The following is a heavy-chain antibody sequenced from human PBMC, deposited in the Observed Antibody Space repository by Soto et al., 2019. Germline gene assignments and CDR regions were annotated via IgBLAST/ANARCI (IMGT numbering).Heavy chain of an antibody. D-gene: IGHD5-12*01. J-gene: IGHJ6*02. CDR2: IIPTFGKP. CDR1: GGSFSSLG. CDR3: AAEEGMDEVDYFYVMEV. Sequence: QVQLEQSGAEVRQPGSSVKVSCKASGGSFSSLGLSWVCRAPGQGLEWMGGIIPTFGKPTYTQKFQARITITADESTRTAYMELTSLTSEDTAVYYCAAEEGMDEVDYFYVMEVWGQGTAVTV. V-gene: IGHV1-69*12.